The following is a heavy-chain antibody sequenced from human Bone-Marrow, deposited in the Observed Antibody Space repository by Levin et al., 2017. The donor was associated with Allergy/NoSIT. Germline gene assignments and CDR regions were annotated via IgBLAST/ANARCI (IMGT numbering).Heavy chain of an antibody. J-gene: IGHJ5*02. CDR2: ISSSSSTI. D-gene: IGHD1-7*01. CDR3: ARDNWNYDLGWFDP. Sequence: GGSLRLSCAASGFTFSSYSMNWVRQAPGKGLEWVSYISSSSSTIYYADSVKGRFTISRDNAKNSLYLQMNSLRAEDTAVYYCARDNWNYDLGWFDPWGQGTLVTVSS. V-gene: IGHV3-48*01. CDR1: GFTFSSYS.